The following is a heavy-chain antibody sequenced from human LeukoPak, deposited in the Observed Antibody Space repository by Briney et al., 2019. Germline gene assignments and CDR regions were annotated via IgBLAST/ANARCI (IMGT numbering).Heavy chain of an antibody. CDR3: GREGFDY. CDR1: GYTLTNYD. Sequence: ASVKVSCKXSGYTLTNYDINWVRQATGQGLEWMGYMNPNSGNTGYAQKFQGRVTITKDTSISTAYMELSSLRSEDTAVYYCGREGFDYWGQGTLVTVSS. CDR2: MNPNSGNT. V-gene: IGHV1-8*03. J-gene: IGHJ4*02.